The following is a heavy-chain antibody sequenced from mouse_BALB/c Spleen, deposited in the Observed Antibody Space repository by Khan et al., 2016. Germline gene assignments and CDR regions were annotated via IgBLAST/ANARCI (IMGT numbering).Heavy chain of an antibody. CDR1: GYTFTSYW. J-gene: IGHJ4*01. Sequence: QVQLQQSGAELAKPGASVKMSCKASGYTFTSYWMHWVKQRPGQGLEWIGYINPSTGYTEYNQKFKDKATLTADKSSSTAYMQLSSLTSEASAVXYCASYFGTSYAMDYWGQGSSVTVS. D-gene: IGHD1-1*01. V-gene: IGHV1-7*01. CDR3: ASYFGTSYAMDY. CDR2: INPSTGYT.